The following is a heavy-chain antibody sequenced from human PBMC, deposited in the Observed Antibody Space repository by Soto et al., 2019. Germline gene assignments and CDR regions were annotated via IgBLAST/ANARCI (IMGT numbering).Heavy chain of an antibody. V-gene: IGHV3-30*18. Sequence: QVQLVESGGGVVQPGRSLRLSCAASGFTFSSYGMHWVRQAPGKGLEWVAVISYDGSNKYYADSVKGRFTISRDNSKNTLYLQMSSLRAEDTAVYYCAKDWDIVVVTAIRYGMDVWGQGTTVTVSS. CDR2: ISYDGSNK. D-gene: IGHD2-21*02. CDR1: GFTFSSYG. J-gene: IGHJ6*02. CDR3: AKDWDIVVVTAIRYGMDV.